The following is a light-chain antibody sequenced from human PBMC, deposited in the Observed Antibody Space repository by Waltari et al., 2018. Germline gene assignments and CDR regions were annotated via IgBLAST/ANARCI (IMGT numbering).Light chain of an antibody. CDR1: QSVSIY. Sequence: DIQMTQSPSSLSASVGDRVTITCRASQSVSIYVNWYQQKPGKAPNRLSYASASLQSGVPWRFSGSGSGTDFSLTISSLQPGDFATYDCRQSFTTPQNTFGQGTRLEIK. J-gene: IGKJ2*01. CDR2: ASA. V-gene: IGKV1-39*01. CDR3: RQSFTTPQNT.